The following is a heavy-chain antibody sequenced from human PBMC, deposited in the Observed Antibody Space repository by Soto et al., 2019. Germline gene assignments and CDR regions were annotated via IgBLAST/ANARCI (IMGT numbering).Heavy chain of an antibody. J-gene: IGHJ4*02. CDR1: GYSISSSNW. V-gene: IGHV4-28*01. CDR3: ARREIQGPIDY. CDR2: ISYSGTN. D-gene: IGHD1-26*01. Sequence: QVQLQESGPGLFKPSDTLSLTCAVSGYSISSSNWWGWIRQPPGKGLEWIGYISYSGTNYYNSSLKSLVTMSVDTSKNQLSVKLTSVTAVDTAVYYCARREIQGPIDYWGQGNLVTVSS.